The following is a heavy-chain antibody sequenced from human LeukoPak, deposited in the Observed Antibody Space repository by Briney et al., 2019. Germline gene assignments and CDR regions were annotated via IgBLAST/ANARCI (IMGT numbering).Heavy chain of an antibody. Sequence: GGSLRLSCAASGFTFTSYEMNWVRQAPGKGLEWVSYMSSSGSTIYYADSVKGRFTISRDNAKNSLYLQMNSLRAEDTAVYYRARDSVDTAIAFDYWGQGTLVTVSS. V-gene: IGHV3-48*03. CDR1: GFTFTSYE. J-gene: IGHJ4*02. CDR3: ARDSVDTAIAFDY. CDR2: MSSSGSTI. D-gene: IGHD5-18*01.